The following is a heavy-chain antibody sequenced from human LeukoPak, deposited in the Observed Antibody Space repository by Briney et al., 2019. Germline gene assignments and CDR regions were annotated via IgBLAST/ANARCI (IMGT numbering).Heavy chain of an antibody. D-gene: IGHD3-3*01. CDR1: GFTFSNAW. CDR3: ARAPALRFLEYYFYYMDV. CDR2: ISSSSSTI. V-gene: IGHV3-48*01. J-gene: IGHJ6*03. Sequence: GGSLRLSCAASGFTFSNAWMSWVRQAPGKGLEWVSYISSSSSTIYYADSVKGRFTISRDNARTSLYLQMHSLRADDTAVYYCARAPALRFLEYYFYYMDVWGKGTTVTVSS.